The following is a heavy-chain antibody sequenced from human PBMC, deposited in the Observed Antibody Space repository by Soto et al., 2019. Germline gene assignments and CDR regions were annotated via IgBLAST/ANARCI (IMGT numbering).Heavy chain of an antibody. D-gene: IGHD3-10*01. Sequence: GGSLRLSCAASGFTFSSYGMHWVRQAPGKGLEWVAVIWYDGSNKYYADSVKGRFTISRDNSKNTLYLQMNSLRPEDTALYFCAAFKFRPIWSDSWGQGTLVTVSS. J-gene: IGHJ4*02. CDR1: GFTFSSYG. CDR3: AAFKFRPIWSDS. V-gene: IGHV3-33*01. CDR2: IWYDGSNK.